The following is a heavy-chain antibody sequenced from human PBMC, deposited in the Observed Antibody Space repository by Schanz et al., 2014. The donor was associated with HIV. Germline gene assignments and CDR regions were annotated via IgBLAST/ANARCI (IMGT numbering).Heavy chain of an antibody. CDR3: AREGVEPHLDY. CDR1: GFRFRGFG. CDR2: IWFDGSNK. V-gene: IGHV3-33*01. Sequence: QVQLVESGGGVVQPGRSLRLSCVASGFRFRGFGMHWVRQAPGKGLGWVAGIWFDGSNKKYVDSVKGRFTISRDNSENTLYLQMNSLRGEDTGVYYCAREGVEPHLDYWGQGTLVTVSS. J-gene: IGHJ4*02.